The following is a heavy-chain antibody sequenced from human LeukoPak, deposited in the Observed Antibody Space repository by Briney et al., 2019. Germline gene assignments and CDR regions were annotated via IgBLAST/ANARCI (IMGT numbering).Heavy chain of an antibody. J-gene: IGHJ4*02. Sequence: GGSLRLSRAAAGFTFRSYWMHWVRQAPGKGLLWVSRINYDGSSTNYADSVKGRFTISRDNAENTVYLQMNSLRGEDTAVFYCAREGYGGSFDYWGQGTLVTVSS. CDR2: INYDGSST. CDR3: AREGYGGSFDY. CDR1: GFTFRSYW. V-gene: IGHV3-74*01. D-gene: IGHD1-26*01.